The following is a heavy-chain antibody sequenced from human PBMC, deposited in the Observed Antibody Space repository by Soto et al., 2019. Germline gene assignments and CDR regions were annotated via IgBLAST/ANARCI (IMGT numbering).Heavy chain of an antibody. CDR3: ARSLSITMIVVNVAAFDI. CDR2: IIPIFGTA. D-gene: IGHD3-22*01. Sequence: ASVKVSCKASGGTFSSYAISWVRQAPGQGLEWMGGIIPIFGTANYAQKFQGRVTITADESTSTAYMELSSLRSEDTAVYYCARSLSITMIVVNVAAFDIWGQGTMVTVSS. CDR1: GGTFSSYA. J-gene: IGHJ3*02. V-gene: IGHV1-69*13.